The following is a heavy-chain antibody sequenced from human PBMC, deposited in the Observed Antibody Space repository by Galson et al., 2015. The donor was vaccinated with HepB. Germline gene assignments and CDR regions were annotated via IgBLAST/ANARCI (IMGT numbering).Heavy chain of an antibody. J-gene: IGHJ4*02. V-gene: IGHV2-5*02. CDR2: IYWDDDK. CDR3: AHGRPDYFDY. Sequence: PALVKPTQTLTLTCTLSGFSVNTPGVGVGWIRQPPGRALEWLAVIYWDDDKRYRPSLKSRLTVTKDTSKNQVVLTMTDMHPVDTATYYCAHGRPDYFDYWGQGTLVTVSS. CDR1: GFSVNTPGVG.